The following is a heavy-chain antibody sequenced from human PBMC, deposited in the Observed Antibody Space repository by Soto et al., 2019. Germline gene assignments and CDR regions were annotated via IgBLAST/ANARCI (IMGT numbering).Heavy chain of an antibody. Sequence: SETLSLTCTVSGGSISSGDYYWAWVRQSPGKGLEWIGDIYYSGSTYYNPSLTSRATISRDTSKNQFSLNLNSMTAADTAVYFCVRNPRHPKFEYWGQGTLVTVSS. CDR1: GGSISSGDYY. V-gene: IGHV4-39*01. J-gene: IGHJ4*02. CDR3: VRNPRHPKFEY. CDR2: IYYSGST.